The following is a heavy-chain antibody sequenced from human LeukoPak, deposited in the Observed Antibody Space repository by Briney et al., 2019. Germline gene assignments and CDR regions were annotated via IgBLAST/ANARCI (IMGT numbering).Heavy chain of an antibody. J-gene: IGHJ4*02. CDR1: GGTFSSYA. Sequence: ASVKVSCKASGGTFSSYAISWVRQAPGQGLEWMGWINTNTGNPTYAQDYTGRFVFSLDTSVSTTYLQISSLKAEDTAVYYCASGPSYSGSNEYFDSWGQGTLVTVSS. D-gene: IGHD1-26*01. CDR2: INTNTGNP. V-gene: IGHV7-4-1*02. CDR3: ASGPSYSGSNEYFDS.